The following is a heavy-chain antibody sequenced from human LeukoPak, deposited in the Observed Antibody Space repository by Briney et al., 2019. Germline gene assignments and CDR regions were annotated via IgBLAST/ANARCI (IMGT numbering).Heavy chain of an antibody. CDR3: ARGLARITMIVVSPAGYFDY. CDR1: GGSISSYY. CDR2: IYYSGST. J-gene: IGHJ4*02. Sequence: SETLSLTCTVSGGSISSYYWSWIRQPPGKGLEWIGYIYYSGSTNYNPSLKSRVTISVDTSKNQFSLKLSSVTAADTAVYYCARGLARITMIVVSPAGYFDYWGQGTLVTVSS. D-gene: IGHD3-22*01. V-gene: IGHV4-59*08.